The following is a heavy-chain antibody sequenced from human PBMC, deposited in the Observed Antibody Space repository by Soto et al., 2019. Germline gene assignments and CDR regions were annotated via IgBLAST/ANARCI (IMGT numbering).Heavy chain of an antibody. CDR1: GGSFSGYY. D-gene: IGHD3-3*01. J-gene: IGHJ6*02. Sequence: TLSLTCAVYGGSFSGYYWSWIRQPPGKGLEWIGEINHSGSTNYNPSLKSRVTISVDTSKNQFSLKLSSVTAADTAVYYCARSRYDFWSGYYPRVVYYYYGMDVWGQGTTVTVSS. V-gene: IGHV4-34*01. CDR3: ARSRYDFWSGYYPRVVYYYYGMDV. CDR2: INHSGST.